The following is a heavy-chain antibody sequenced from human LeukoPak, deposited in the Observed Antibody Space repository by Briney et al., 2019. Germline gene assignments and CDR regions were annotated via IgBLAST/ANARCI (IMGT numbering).Heavy chain of an antibody. CDR3: ARDYKYAFDN. V-gene: IGHV3-48*01. D-gene: IGHD5-24*01. CDR1: GFTFSDYS. CDR2: IGIDSGNT. Sequence: GGSLRLPCAASGFTFSDYSMNWVRQAPGKGLEWISYIGIDSGNTNYADSVKGRFTISGDKAKNSLYLQMNSLRVEDTAVDYCARDYKYAFDNWGQGTLVTVSS. J-gene: IGHJ4*02.